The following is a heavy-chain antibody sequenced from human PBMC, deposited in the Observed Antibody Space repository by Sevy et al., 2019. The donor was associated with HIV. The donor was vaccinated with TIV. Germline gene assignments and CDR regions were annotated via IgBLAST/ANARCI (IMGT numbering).Heavy chain of an antibody. V-gene: IGHV5-51*01. D-gene: IGHD5-18*01. J-gene: IGHJ3*02. Sequence: GESLKISCKGSGYSFTSYWIGWVRQMPGKGLEWMGIIYPGDSDTRYSPSFQGQVTISAAKSISTAYLQWSSLKASDTAMYYCARRGSGDTAMVLMGNDAFDIWGQGTMVTVSS. CDR1: GYSFTSYW. CDR2: IYPGDSDT. CDR3: ARRGSGDTAMVLMGNDAFDI.